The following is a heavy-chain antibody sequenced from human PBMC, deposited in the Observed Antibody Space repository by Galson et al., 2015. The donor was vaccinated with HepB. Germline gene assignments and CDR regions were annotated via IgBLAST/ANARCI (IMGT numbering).Heavy chain of an antibody. CDR2: INHSGST. J-gene: IGHJ4*02. CDR3: ARAGKGRGCSGGSCFRALSY. D-gene: IGHD2-15*01. Sequence: LTCAVYGGSFSGYYWSWIRQPPGKGLEWIGEINHSGSTNYNPSLKSRVTISVDTSKNQFSLKLSSVTAADTAVYYCARAGKGRGCSGGSCFRALSYWGQGTLVTVSS. V-gene: IGHV4-34*01. CDR1: GGSFSGYY.